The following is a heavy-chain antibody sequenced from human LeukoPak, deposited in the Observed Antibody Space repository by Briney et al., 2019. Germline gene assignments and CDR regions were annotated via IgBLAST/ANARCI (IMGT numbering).Heavy chain of an antibody. D-gene: IGHD1-1*01. CDR3: EKGRGSHVPADAY. Sequence: GGSLRLSWAASGFTVSSNYSSWGREAPGKGLGWVSVIYNGGSTYYADSVKGRVTISRDNSKSTLYLQMNRLRPENTAVYYCEKGRGSHVPADAYWGPGTLVTVSS. V-gene: IGHV3-66*02. CDR1: GFTVSSNY. CDR2: IYNGGST. J-gene: IGHJ4*01.